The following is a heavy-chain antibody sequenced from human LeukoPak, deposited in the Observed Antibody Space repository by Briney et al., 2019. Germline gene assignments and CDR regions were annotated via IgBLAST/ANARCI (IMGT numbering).Heavy chain of an antibody. CDR3: ASGDYYDSSGYYLN. CDR1: GFTFSSYS. J-gene: IGHJ1*01. V-gene: IGHV3-48*04. D-gene: IGHD3-22*01. CDR2: ISSSGSTI. Sequence: GGSLRLSCAASGFTFSSYSMSWIRQAPGKGLEWVSYISSSGSTIYYADSVKGRFTISRDNAKNSLYLQMNSLRAEDTAVYYCASGDYYDSSGYYLNWGQGTLVTVSS.